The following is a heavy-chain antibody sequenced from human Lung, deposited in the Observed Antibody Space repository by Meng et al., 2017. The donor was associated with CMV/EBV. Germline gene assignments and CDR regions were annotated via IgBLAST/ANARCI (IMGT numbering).Heavy chain of an antibody. CDR2: INYGQNYI. D-gene: IGHD6-13*01. CDR1: GFTFSSYT. Sequence: GGSLRLSCAASGFTFSSYTMNWVRQAPGKGLEWVSSINYGQNYIYYADSVKGRFTISRDNAKSSLFLQMNSLRIEDTAVYYCARVAESSSWYITGWFGPWGQGTLVTVSS. V-gene: IGHV3-21*06. CDR3: ARVAESSSWYITGWFGP. J-gene: IGHJ5*02.